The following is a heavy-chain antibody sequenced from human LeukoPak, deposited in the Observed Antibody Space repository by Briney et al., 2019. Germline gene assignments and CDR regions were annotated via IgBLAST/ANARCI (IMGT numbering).Heavy chain of an antibody. CDR3: AKDWTTFGNGDPYYFDY. V-gene: IGHV3-30*02. Sequence: GGSLRLSCAASGFTFSNYGMHWVRQAPGKGLEWVAFIRYDGNNKYYPDSVKGRFTISRDNSKNTLYLQMNSLRAEDTAVYYCAKDWTTFGNGDPYYFDYWGQGTLVTVSS. D-gene: IGHD2-8*01. J-gene: IGHJ4*02. CDR2: IRYDGNNK. CDR1: GFTFSNYG.